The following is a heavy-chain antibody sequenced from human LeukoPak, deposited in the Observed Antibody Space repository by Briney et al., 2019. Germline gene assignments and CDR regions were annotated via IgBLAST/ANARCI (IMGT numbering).Heavy chain of an antibody. V-gene: IGHV3-53*01. CDR1: VFTVSSNY. CDR3: AREMNV. J-gene: IGHJ6*03. Sequence: PGVSVRLSCASSVFTVSSNYMSWVRQAPGKGLEWVSFFYSGGSTYYAASVTGRFTNSRDNFKNTLYLQMNSLKTEDTAGVYCAREMNVGAKGTSV. CDR2: FYSGGST.